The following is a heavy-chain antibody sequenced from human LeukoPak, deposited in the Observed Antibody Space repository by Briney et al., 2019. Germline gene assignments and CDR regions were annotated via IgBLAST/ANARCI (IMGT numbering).Heavy chain of an antibody. CDR3: ARVQRDSLRRFDP. CDR2: IYYSGST. CDR1: GGSISSSSYY. D-gene: IGHD3-22*01. V-gene: IGHV4-39*01. J-gene: IGHJ5*02. Sequence: SETLSLTCTVSGGSISSSSYYWGWIRQPPGKGLEWIGHIYYSGSTYYNPSLRSRVTISVDTSNNQFSLKLSSVTAADTAVYYCARVQRDSLRRFDPWGQGTLVTVSS.